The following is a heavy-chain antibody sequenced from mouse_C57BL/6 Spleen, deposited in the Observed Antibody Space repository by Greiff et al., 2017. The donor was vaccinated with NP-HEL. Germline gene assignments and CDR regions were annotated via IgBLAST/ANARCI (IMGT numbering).Heavy chain of an antibody. D-gene: IGHD1-1*01. CDR3: ARETTTYYFDY. CDR1: GYTFTSYW. CDR2: IDPSDSET. V-gene: IGHV1-52*01. Sequence: QVQLRQPGAELVRPGSSVKLSCKASGYTFTSYWMHWVKQRPIQGLEWIGNIDPSDSETHYNQKFKDKATLTVDKSSSTAYMQLSSLTSEDSAVYYCARETTTYYFDYWGQGTTLTVSS. J-gene: IGHJ2*01.